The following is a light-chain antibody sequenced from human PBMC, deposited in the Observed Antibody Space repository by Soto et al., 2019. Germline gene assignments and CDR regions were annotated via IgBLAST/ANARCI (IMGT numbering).Light chain of an antibody. V-gene: IGKV3-20*01. J-gene: IGKJ2*01. CDR1: QSVSSSY. Sequence: IVLTQSPGTLSLSPGERATLSCRASQSVSSSYLVWYQQKPGQAPRLLIYGASSRATGIPDRFSGSGSGTDFTLTISRLEPEDFAVYYCQQYGSSPPYTFGQGTKLEIK. CDR2: GAS. CDR3: QQYGSSPPYT.